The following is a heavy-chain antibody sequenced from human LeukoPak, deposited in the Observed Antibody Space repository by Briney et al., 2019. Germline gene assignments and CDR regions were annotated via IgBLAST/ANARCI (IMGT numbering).Heavy chain of an antibody. CDR3: ARDLMVRGVMAYYYYGMDV. CDR1: GFTFSSYD. V-gene: IGHV3-13*01. CDR2: IGTAGDT. D-gene: IGHD3-10*01. J-gene: IGHJ6*02. Sequence: GGSLRLSCAASGFTFSSYDMHWVRQATGKGLEWVSAIGTAGDTYYPGSVKGRFTISRENAKNSLYLQMNSLRAGDTAVYYCARDLMVRGVMAYYYYGMDVWGQGTTVTVSS.